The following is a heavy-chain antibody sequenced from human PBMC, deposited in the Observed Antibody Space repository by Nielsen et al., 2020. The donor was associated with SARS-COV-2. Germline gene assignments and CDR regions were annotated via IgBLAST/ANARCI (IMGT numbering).Heavy chain of an antibody. J-gene: IGHJ6*03. Sequence: SETLSLTCAVYGGSFSGYYWSWIRPPPGKGLEWIGEINHSGSTNYNPSLKSRVTISVDTSKNQFSLKLSSVTAADTAVYYCARESSSRWGYGLNYYYYYYMDVWGKGTTVTVSS. V-gene: IGHV4-34*01. D-gene: IGHD3-16*02. CDR1: GGSFSGYY. CDR2: INHSGST. CDR3: ARESSSRWGYGLNYYYYYYMDV.